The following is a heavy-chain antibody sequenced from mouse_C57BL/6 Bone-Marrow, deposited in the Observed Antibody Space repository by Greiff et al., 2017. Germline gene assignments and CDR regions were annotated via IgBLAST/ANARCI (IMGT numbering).Heavy chain of an antibody. CDR2: ISNGGGST. CDR3: ARLGDYGSSYDWYFDV. D-gene: IGHD1-1*01. Sequence: EVQGVESGGGLVQPGGSLKLSCAASGFTFSDYYMYWVRQTPEKRLEWVAYISNGGGSTYYPDTVKGRFTISRDNAKNTLSLQMRRLTSEDTAMYYCARLGDYGSSYDWYFDVWGTGTTVTVSS. CDR1: GFTFSDYY. V-gene: IGHV5-12*01. J-gene: IGHJ1*03.